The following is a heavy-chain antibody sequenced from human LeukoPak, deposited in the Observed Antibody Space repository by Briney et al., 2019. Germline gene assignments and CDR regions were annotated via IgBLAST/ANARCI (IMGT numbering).Heavy chain of an antibody. CDR2: SAYNGNT. J-gene: IGHJ3*02. D-gene: IGHD6-25*01. Sequence: SAYNGNTNYAPKLQGRVTMTTDTSTSTAYMELRSLRSDDTAVYYCARPIAASTALAFDIWGQGTMVTVSS. V-gene: IGHV1-18*01. CDR3: ARPIAASTALAFDI.